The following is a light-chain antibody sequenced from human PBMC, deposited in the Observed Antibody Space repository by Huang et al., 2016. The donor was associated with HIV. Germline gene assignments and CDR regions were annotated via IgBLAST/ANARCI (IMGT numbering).Light chain of an antibody. V-gene: IGKV3-15*01. J-gene: IGKJ4*01. CDR3: QQYNNWPLT. Sequence: EKVMTQSPATLSVSPGERATLSCRASQSVSSKLAWYQQKPGQAPRLLIYGASTRATGIPARCSGSGSGTEFTLTISSLQSEDFAVYYCQQYNNWPLTFGGGTKVEIK. CDR1: QSVSSK. CDR2: GAS.